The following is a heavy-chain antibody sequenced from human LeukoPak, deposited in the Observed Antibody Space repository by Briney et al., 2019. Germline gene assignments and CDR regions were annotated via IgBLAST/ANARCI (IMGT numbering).Heavy chain of an antibody. V-gene: IGHV1-69*04. CDR2: IIPIFGIA. CDR1: GGTFSSYA. CDR3: ARDEGATISDYYYGMDV. D-gene: IGHD5-12*01. Sequence: SVKVSCKASGGTFSSYAISWVRQAPGQGLEWMGRIIPIFGIANYAQKFQGRVTITADKSTSTAYMELSSLRSEDTAVYYCARDEGATISDYYYGMDVWGQGTTVTVSS. J-gene: IGHJ6*02.